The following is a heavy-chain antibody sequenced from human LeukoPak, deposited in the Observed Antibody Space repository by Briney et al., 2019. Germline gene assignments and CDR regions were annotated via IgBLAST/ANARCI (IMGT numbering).Heavy chain of an antibody. V-gene: IGHV4-59*01. Sequence: SESLSLTCSVSSGSLTTYYWSWIRQSLGKGLEWLGYVYYSGNTNYNPSLKSRLTMSVDMSKSQLSLRLSSVTAADTAVYFCATLNIESSSGWYFRSWGQGTLVTVSS. J-gene: IGHJ5*02. CDR2: VYYSGNT. CDR1: SGSLTTYY. CDR3: ATLNIESSSGWYFRS. D-gene: IGHD6-19*01.